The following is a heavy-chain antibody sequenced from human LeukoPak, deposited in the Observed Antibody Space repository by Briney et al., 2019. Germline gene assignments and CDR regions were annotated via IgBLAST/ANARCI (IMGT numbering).Heavy chain of an antibody. J-gene: IGHJ4*02. D-gene: IGHD3-10*01. CDR1: GFTFSSYE. CDR3: ARGVFN. Sequence: GGSLRLSCAASGFTFSSYEMNWVRQAPGKGLDWVSVISDGGSTYYADSVRGRFTISRDNSKNTLFLQMNSLRVEDTAVYYCARGVFNWGQGTLVTVSS. CDR2: ISDGGST. V-gene: IGHV3-53*01.